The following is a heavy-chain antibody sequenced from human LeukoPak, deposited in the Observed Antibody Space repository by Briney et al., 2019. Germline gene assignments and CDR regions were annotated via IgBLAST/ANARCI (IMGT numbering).Heavy chain of an antibody. J-gene: IGHJ4*02. Sequence: SETLSLTCAVYGGSFSDYFWTWIRQPQGKGLEWIGDMNHRGSTNYNPSLKSRVTISVDTSKNQFSLKLSSVTAADTAVYYCAIAYYYDSSAGYWGQGALVTVSS. D-gene: IGHD3-22*01. CDR3: AIAYYYDSSAGY. CDR1: GGSFSDYF. V-gene: IGHV4-34*01. CDR2: MNHRGST.